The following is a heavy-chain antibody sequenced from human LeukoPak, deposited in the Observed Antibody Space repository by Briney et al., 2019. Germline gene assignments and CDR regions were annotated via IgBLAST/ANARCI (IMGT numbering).Heavy chain of an antibody. CDR2: IYSGGTT. V-gene: IGHV3-66*01. J-gene: IGHJ3*02. CDR1: GFTVSSHY. Sequence: GGSLRLSCAASGFTVSSHYMSWVRQAPGKGLEWVSVIYSGGTTYYADSVKGRFTISRDNSENTLYLQMSSLRAEDTAIYYCARYLTGWSSAFDIWGQGTMVTVSS. D-gene: IGHD6-19*01. CDR3: ARYLTGWSSAFDI.